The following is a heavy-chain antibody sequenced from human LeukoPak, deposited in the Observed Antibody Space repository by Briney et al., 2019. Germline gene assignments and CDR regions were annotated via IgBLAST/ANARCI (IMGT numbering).Heavy chain of an antibody. CDR2: MSPNSGDT. Sequence: ASVKVSCKASGYTFTSYDFNWVRQATGQRPEWMGWMSPNSGDTGYAQKFQDRVTMTRNTSISTAYMELSSLRSDDTAVYYCARGPPNWGYDYWGPGTLVAVSS. CDR1: GYTFTSYD. J-gene: IGHJ4*02. V-gene: IGHV1-8*01. D-gene: IGHD7-27*01. CDR3: ARGPPNWGYDY.